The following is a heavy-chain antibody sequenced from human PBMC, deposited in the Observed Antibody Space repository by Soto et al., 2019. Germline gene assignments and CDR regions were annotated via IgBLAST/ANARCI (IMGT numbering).Heavy chain of an antibody. CDR3: ARYLYGLYYFDY. V-gene: IGHV4-31*03. J-gene: IGHJ4*02. D-gene: IGHD4-17*01. CDR2: IYYSGST. CDR1: GGSISSGGYY. Sequence: SETLSLTCTVSGGSISSGGYYWSWIRQHPGKGLEWIGYIYYSGSTYYNPSLKSRVTISVDTSKNQFSLKLSSVTAADTAVYYCARYLYGLYYFDYWGQGTLVTVSS.